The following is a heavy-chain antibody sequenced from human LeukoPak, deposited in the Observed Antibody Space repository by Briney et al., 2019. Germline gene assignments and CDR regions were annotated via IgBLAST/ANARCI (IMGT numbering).Heavy chain of an antibody. J-gene: IGHJ4*02. V-gene: IGHV4-38-2*02. CDR2: IYHSGST. CDR1: GYSISSGYY. Sequence: SETLSLTCTVSGYSISSGYYWGWIRQPPGKGLEWIGEIYHSGSTNYNPSLKSRVTISVDKSKNQFSLKLSSVTAADTAVYYCARKSKKYSGSYSIDYWGQGTLVTVSS. CDR3: ARKSKKYSGSYSIDY. D-gene: IGHD1-26*01.